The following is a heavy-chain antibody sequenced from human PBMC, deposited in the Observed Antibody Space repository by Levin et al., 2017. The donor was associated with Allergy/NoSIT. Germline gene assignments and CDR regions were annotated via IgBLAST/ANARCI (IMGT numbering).Heavy chain of an antibody. CDR1: GYTFRNHW. J-gene: IGHJ4*02. D-gene: IGHD2-15*01. CDR3: VRLDSDACYSVSY. Sequence: ASVKVSCKASGYTFRNHWIGWVRQTPGKGLEWVGIIGPDNSDTRYRPSFEGRVTISVDKTISTAYLQWSRLKASDNGMYYCVRLDSDACYSVSYWGQGTLVTVFS. V-gene: IGHV5-51*01. CDR2: IGPDNSDT.